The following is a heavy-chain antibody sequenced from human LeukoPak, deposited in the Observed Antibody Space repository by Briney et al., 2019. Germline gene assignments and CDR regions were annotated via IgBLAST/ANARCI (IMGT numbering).Heavy chain of an antibody. J-gene: IGHJ5*02. CDR3: ARDRSAWWFDP. D-gene: IGHD1-14*01. CDR1: GGSISSGDYY. CDR2: IYYSGST. Sequence: SQTLSLTCTVSGGSISSGDYYWSWIRQPPGEGLEWIGYIYYSGSTYYNPSLKSRVTISVDTSKNQFSLKLSSVTAADTAVYYCARDRSAWWFDPWGQGTLVTVSS. V-gene: IGHV4-30-4*01.